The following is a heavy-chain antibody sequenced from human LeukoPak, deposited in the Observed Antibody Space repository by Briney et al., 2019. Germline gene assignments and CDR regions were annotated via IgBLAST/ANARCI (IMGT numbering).Heavy chain of an antibody. D-gene: IGHD4-17*01. V-gene: IGHV4-59*11. CDR1: DDSFSSHY. J-gene: IGHJ3*02. CDR3: ARDLVTVAKGFDI. CDR2: ISYIGST. Sequence: SETLSLTCAVSDDSFSSHYWTWIRQPPGKGLEWIGYISYIGSTNYNPSLKSRVTISIDTSRNQFSLRLSSVTAADTAVYYCARDLVTVAKGFDIWGQGTMVSVSS.